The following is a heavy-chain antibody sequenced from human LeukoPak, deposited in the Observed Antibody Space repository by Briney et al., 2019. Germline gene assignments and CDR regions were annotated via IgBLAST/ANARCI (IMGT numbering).Heavy chain of an antibody. CDR1: GFIVSDYY. Sequence: PGGSLRLSCAVSGFIVSDYYMSCVSHAPGKGLEWVGLIRESGEASYADFARGRFAISRDESENTLYLQMNSLRAEDTAVYFCARDRSANQDWVEFDPWGPRTPVIVSS. CDR3: ARDRSANQDWVEFDP. J-gene: IGHJ5*02. V-gene: IGHV3-66*03. D-gene: IGHD3/OR15-3a*01. CDR2: IRESGEA.